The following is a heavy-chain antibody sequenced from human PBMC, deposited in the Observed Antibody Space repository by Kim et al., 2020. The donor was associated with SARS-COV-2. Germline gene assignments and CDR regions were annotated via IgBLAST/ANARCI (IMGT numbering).Heavy chain of an antibody. V-gene: IGHV1-46*01. Sequence: ASVKVSCKASGYTFTSYYMHWVRQAPGQGLEWMGIINPSGGSTSYAQKFQGRVTMTRETSTSTVYMELSSLRSEDTAVYYCARDHSGYSYGYHYGMDVWGQGTTVTVSS. J-gene: IGHJ6*02. CDR3: ARDHSGYSYGYHYGMDV. CDR1: GYTFTSYY. CDR2: INPSGGST. D-gene: IGHD5-18*01.